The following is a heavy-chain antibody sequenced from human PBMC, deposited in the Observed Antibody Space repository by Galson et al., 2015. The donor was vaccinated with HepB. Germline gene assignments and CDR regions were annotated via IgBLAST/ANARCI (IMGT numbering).Heavy chain of an antibody. CDR2: ISANNGNT. V-gene: IGHV1-18*04. CDR3: ARGPRLGSSTSLGH. CDR1: GYTFTSYS. D-gene: IGHD2-2*01. J-gene: IGHJ4*02. Sequence: SVKVSCKASGYTFTSYSITWVRQAPGQGLEWMGWISANNGNTNYAQKFQGRVTMTTDTSTNTAYMEVRSLRSDDTAVYYCARGPRLGSSTSLGHWGQGTLVTVSS.